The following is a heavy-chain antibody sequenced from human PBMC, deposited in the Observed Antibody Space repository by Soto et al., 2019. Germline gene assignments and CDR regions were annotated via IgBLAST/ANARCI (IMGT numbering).Heavy chain of an antibody. D-gene: IGHD2-15*01. CDR1: GGSFSGYY. CDR3: AAFVFTFCSYAMSWVRQAPGKGLEWVSAISGSGGSTYY. J-gene: IGHJ6*01. Sequence: SETLSLTCAVYGGSFSGYYWSWIRQPPGKGLEWIGEINHSGSTNYNPSLKSRVTISVDTSKNQFSLKLSSVTAADTAVYYCAAFVFTFCSYAMSWVRQAPGKGLEWVSAISGSGGSTYY. CDR2: INHSGST. V-gene: IGHV4-34*01.